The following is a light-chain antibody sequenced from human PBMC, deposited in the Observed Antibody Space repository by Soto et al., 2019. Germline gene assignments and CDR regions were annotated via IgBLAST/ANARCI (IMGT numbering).Light chain of an antibody. J-gene: IGKJ3*01. CDR1: QDISNY. CDR3: QQYDNLFT. V-gene: IGKV1-33*01. Sequence: DIQMTQSPSSLSASVGDRVTITCQASQDISNYLNWYQQKPGKAPKLLIYDASNLETGVPSRFSGSGSGTDFTFTISRLQPEDIATYYCQQYDNLFTCGPGTKVDIK. CDR2: DAS.